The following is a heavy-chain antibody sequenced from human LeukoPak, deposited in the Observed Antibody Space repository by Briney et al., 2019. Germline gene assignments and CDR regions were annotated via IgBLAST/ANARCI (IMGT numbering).Heavy chain of an antibody. CDR2: ISSSGSTI. D-gene: IGHD5-12*01. CDR1: GFSFGSFE. CDR3: AREEGLDY. V-gene: IGHV3-48*03. J-gene: IGHJ4*02. Sequence: GGSLRLSCAASGFSFGSFEMNWDRQAPGKGLEWVSYISSSGSTIDYADSVKGRFTISRDNAKNSLYLKMNSLRAEDTAVYYCAREEGLDYWGQRTLVTVSS.